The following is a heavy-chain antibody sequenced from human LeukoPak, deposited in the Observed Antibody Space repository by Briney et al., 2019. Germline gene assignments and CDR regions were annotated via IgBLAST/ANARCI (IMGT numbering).Heavy chain of an antibody. Sequence: PGGSLRLSYAASEFTFNDYNMIWVRQAPGKGLEPVSCINADSRYIYYSDSVKGRFTISRDNAKNSLYLQMNSLRAEDTALYFCVRGGAGQQRQDAFDVWGQGTLVTVSS. CDR2: INADSRYI. CDR3: VRGGAGQQRQDAFDV. CDR1: EFTFNDYN. D-gene: IGHD6-13*01. J-gene: IGHJ3*01. V-gene: IGHV3-21*01.